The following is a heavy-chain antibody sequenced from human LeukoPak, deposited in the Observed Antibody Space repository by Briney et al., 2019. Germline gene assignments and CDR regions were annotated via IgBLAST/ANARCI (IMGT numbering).Heavy chain of an antibody. D-gene: IGHD3-22*01. CDR2: TSGSGGST. CDR3: AKGYYDRSGYATADY. J-gene: IGHJ4*02. CDR1: GFTFSSYA. Sequence: GGSLRLSCAASGFTFSSYAMTWVRQAPGKGLEWVSATSGSGGSTYYADSVKGRFTISRDNSKNTLYLQMNTLRAEDTAVYYCAKGYYDRSGYATADYWGQGTLVTVSS. V-gene: IGHV3-23*01.